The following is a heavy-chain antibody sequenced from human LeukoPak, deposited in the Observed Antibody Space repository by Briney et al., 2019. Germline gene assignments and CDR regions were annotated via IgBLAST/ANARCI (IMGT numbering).Heavy chain of an antibody. J-gene: IGHJ6*03. CDR2: ISAYNGNT. V-gene: IGHV1-18*01. CDR1: GYTFTSYG. Sequence: ASVKVSCKASGYTFTSYGISWVRQAPGQRLEWMGWISAYNGNTNYAQKLQGRVTMTTDTSTSTVYMELRSLRSDDTAVYYCARYSKLYSSSRYMDVWGKGTTVTVSS. D-gene: IGHD6-6*01. CDR3: ARYSKLYSSSRYMDV.